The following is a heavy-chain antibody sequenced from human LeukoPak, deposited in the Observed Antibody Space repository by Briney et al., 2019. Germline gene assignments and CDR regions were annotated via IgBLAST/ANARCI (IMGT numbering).Heavy chain of an antibody. D-gene: IGHD6-13*01. V-gene: IGHV4-59*12. J-gene: IGHJ4*02. CDR1: GGSISSYY. Sequence: PSETLSLTCTVSGGSISSYYWSWIRQPPGKGLEWIGYIYYSGSTNYNPSLKSRVTISVDTSKNQFSLKLSSVTAADTAVYYCARPPSMTMLVVDYWGQGVLVTVSS. CDR2: IYYSGST. CDR3: ARPPSMTMLVVDY.